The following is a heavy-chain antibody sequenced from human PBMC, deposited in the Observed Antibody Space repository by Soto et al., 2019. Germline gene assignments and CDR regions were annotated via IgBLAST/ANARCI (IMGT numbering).Heavy chain of an antibody. Sequence: EVQLVESGGGLVQPGGSLRLSCAASGFAFSSYWMQWVRQAPGKGPVWVSRISSDGRNTTYADFVKGRFTISRDNAENTLNLKMTSLTDADTAVYYCIKASTVTGVGGYRWGQGTLVTVSS. J-gene: IGHJ5*02. V-gene: IGHV3-74*01. CDR2: ISSDGRNT. CDR1: GFAFSSYW. D-gene: IGHD6-19*01. CDR3: IKASTVTGVGGYR.